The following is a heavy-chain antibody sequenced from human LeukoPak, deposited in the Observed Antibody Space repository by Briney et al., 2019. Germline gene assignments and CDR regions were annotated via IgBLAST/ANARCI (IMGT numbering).Heavy chain of an antibody. Sequence: PSETLSLTCTVSGGSISSYYWNWIRQPPGKGLEWIGYIYYSGSTNYNPSLKSRVTISVDTSKNQFSLKLSSVTAADTAVYYCARDRSMGATRSWFDPWGQGTLVTVSS. CDR2: IYYSGST. V-gene: IGHV4-59*01. CDR1: GGSISSYY. J-gene: IGHJ5*02. D-gene: IGHD1-26*01. CDR3: ARDRSMGATRSWFDP.